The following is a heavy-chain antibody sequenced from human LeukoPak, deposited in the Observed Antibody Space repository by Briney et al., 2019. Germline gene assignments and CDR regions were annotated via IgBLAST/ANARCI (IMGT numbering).Heavy chain of an antibody. V-gene: IGHV4-31*03. CDR1: GGPISSGGYY. J-gene: IGHJ5*02. CDR3: ARDIAGYGSGSYHQNWFDP. CDR2: IYYSGST. Sequence: PSETLSLTCTVSGGPISSGGYYWSWIRQHPGKGLEWIGYIYYSGSTYYNPSLKSRVTISVDTSKNQFSLKLSSVTAADTAVYYCARDIAGYGSGSYHQNWFDPWGQGTLVTVSS. D-gene: IGHD3-10*01.